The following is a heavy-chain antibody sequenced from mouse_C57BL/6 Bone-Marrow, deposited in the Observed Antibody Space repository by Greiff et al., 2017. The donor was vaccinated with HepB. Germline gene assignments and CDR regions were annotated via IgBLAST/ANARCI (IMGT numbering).Heavy chain of an antibody. CDR2: ISLKSDNYAT. D-gene: IGHD2-3*01. CDR3: TGAFDGYYDYYAMDY. CDR1: GFTFSNYW. J-gene: IGHJ4*01. Sequence: EVMLVESGGGLVQPGGSMKLSCVASGFTFSNYWMNWVRQSPEKGLEWVAQISLKSDNYATHYAESVKGRFTISRDDSKSSVYLQMNNLRAEDTGIYYCTGAFDGYYDYYAMDYWGQGTSVTVSS. V-gene: IGHV6-3*01.